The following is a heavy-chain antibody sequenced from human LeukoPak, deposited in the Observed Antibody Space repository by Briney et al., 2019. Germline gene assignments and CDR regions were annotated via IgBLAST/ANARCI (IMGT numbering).Heavy chain of an antibody. CDR2: ISANDGKI. CDR1: GFVFTSYG. V-gene: IGHV1-18*01. CDR3: ARELHVERDDY. J-gene: IGHJ4*02. D-gene: IGHD1-1*01. Sequence: ASVTVSFTASGFVFTSYGFTWVRQAPGQGLERMGWISANDGKIHYSERHQGRVTMTTDTVTSTAYMELRSLRSDDTAVYYCARELHVERDDYWGQGTLVTVSS.